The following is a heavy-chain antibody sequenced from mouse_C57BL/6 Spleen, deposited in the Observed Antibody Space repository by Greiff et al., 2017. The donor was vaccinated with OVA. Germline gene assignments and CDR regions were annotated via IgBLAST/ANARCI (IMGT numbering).Heavy chain of an antibody. CDR2: IHPNSGST. D-gene: IGHD1-1*01. CDR3: ARSYYYGSSYLAY. J-gene: IGHJ3*01. V-gene: IGHV1-64*01. CDR1: GYTFTSYW. Sequence: QVQLQQPGAELVKPGASVKLSCKASGYTFTSYWMHWVKRRPGQGLEWIGMIHPNSGSTNYNEKFKSKATLTVDKSSSTAYMQLSSLTSEDSAVYYCARSYYYGSSYLAYWGQGTLVTVSA.